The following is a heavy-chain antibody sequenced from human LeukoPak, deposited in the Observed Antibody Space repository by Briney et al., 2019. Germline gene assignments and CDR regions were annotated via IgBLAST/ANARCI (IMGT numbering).Heavy chain of an antibody. Sequence: SVKVSCKASGGTFSSYAISWVRQAPGQGLEWMGGIIPIFGTANYAQKFQGRVTITTDESTSTAYMELSSLRAEDTAVHYCAKGYCSSTSCYRSFDYWGQGTLVTVSS. CDR2: IIPIFGTA. D-gene: IGHD2-2*01. V-gene: IGHV1-69*05. CDR3: AKGYCSSTSCYRSFDY. CDR1: GGTFSSYA. J-gene: IGHJ4*02.